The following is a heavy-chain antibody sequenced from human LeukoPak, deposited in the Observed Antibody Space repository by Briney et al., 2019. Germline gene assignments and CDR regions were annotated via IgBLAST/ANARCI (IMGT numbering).Heavy chain of an antibody. CDR2: IYYSGST. CDR3: ARGARTAPMAYYFDY. CDR1: GGSISSSSYY. Sequence: SETLSLTCTVSGGSISSSSYYWGWIRQPPGKGLEWIGSIYYSGSTYYNPSLKSRVTISVDTSKNQFSLKLSSVTAADTAVYYCARGARTAPMAYYFDYWGQGTLVTVSS. V-gene: IGHV4-39*07. D-gene: IGHD2-2*01. J-gene: IGHJ4*02.